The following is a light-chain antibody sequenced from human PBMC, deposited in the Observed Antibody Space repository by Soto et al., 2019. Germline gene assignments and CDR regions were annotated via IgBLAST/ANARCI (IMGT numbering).Light chain of an antibody. J-gene: IGKJ1*01. CDR1: QSVGTW. V-gene: IGKV1-5*01. CDR3: QHYHRNMWS. CDR2: GAS. Sequence: DLQMTQSPSTLSASVGGRVTITCRASQSVGTWVAWYQQKPGKAPKXXILGASTLESGGPSRFSGSGSGTEFTLTIATLQPDDFATYFCQHYHRNMWSFGPGTKVDIK.